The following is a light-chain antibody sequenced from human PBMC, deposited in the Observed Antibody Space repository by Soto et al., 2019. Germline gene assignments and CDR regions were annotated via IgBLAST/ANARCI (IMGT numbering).Light chain of an antibody. CDR2: LNTDGSH. CDR3: QTWGTGFQF. CDR1: SGHSSYA. Sequence: QLVLTQSPSASASLGASVKLTCTLSSGHSSYAIAWHQKQPGKGPRYLMDLNTDGSHTKGDGIPDRFSGSSSGADRYLIISSLQSEDEADYYCQTWGTGFQFFGGGTKLTVL. V-gene: IGLV4-69*01. J-gene: IGLJ2*01.